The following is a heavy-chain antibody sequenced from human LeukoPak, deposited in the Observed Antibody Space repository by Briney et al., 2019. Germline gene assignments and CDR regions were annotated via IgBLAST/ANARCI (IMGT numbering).Heavy chain of an antibody. Sequence: PSETLSLTCTVSGGSISDYYWSWVRQPAGKGLEWIGRFYTSGSINYNPSLKSRVTMSVDTSKNQLSLQLSSVTAADTAVYYCARDPRGIVGANHNWFDPWGQGTLVTVSS. J-gene: IGHJ5*02. CDR2: FYTSGSI. D-gene: IGHD1-26*01. CDR1: GGSISDYY. V-gene: IGHV4-4*07. CDR3: ARDPRGIVGANHNWFDP.